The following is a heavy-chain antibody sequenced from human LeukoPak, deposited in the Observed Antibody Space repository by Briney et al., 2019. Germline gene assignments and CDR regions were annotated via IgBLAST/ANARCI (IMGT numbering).Heavy chain of an antibody. CDR2: IRPTDGAT. V-gene: IGHV1-2*02. CDR3: ARGRYRYSYDY. D-gene: IGHD1-26*01. J-gene: IGHJ4*02. Sequence: WASVKVSCKASGYIFTDHFFHWVRQAPGQGLEWMGWIRPTDGATKVAQKFQGRVTLTRDTSISTVYMEMSGLRFDDTAMYYCARGRYRYSYDYWGQGTLVTVSS. CDR1: GYIFTDHF.